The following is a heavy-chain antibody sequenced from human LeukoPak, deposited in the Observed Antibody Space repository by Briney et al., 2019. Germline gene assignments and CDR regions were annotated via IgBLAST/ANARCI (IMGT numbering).Heavy chain of an antibody. J-gene: IGHJ6*02. V-gene: IGHV4-59*08. Sequence: NPSETLSLTCTVPGGSISSYYWSWIRQPPGKGLEWIGYIYYSGSTNYNPSLKSRVTISVDTSKNQFSLKLSSVTAADTAVYYCARLIAAAGTFYYGMDVWGQGTTVTVSS. CDR3: ARLIAAAGTFYYGMDV. D-gene: IGHD6-13*01. CDR2: IYYSGST. CDR1: GGSISSYY.